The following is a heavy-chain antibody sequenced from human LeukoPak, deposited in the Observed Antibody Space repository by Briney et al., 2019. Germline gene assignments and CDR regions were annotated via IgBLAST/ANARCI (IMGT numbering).Heavy chain of an antibody. CDR1: GFTFSNFW. D-gene: IGHD2-2*01. CDR2: ISPDGSDK. CDR3: SGRDSSRNPWAY. Sequence: GGSLRLSCAASGFTFSNFWMNWVRQAPGRGLEWVANISPDGSDKFYVDSVKGRFTISRDNPKNSVYLQMNSLTTEDTAVYYCSGRDSSRNPWAYWGQGTLVSVSS. J-gene: IGHJ4*02. V-gene: IGHV3-7*01.